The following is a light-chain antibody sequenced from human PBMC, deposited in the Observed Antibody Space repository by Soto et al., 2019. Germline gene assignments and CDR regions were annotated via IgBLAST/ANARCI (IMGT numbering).Light chain of an antibody. J-gene: IGKJ4*01. CDR2: GAS. Sequence: ETVLTQSLATLSLSPGERATLSCRASQSLSSSYLAWYQQKPGQAPRLLIYGASSRATGIPDRFSGSGSGTDFTLTISRLEPEDFAVYYCQQFATSPLTFGGGTKVDVK. V-gene: IGKV3-20*01. CDR1: QSLSSSY. CDR3: QQFATSPLT.